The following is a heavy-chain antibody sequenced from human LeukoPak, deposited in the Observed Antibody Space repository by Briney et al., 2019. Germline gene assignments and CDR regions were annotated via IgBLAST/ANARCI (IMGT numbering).Heavy chain of an antibody. J-gene: IGHJ4*02. D-gene: IGHD3-10*01. Sequence: TGGSLRLSCVASGFTFSGYAMTWVRQAPGEGLEWVSGISGSGGTTYCADSVKGRFTISRDNSKNTLYLQMNSLRAEDTAVYYCAKDDIGSGNFPDYWGQGTLVTVSS. CDR3: AKDDIGSGNFPDY. CDR1: GFTFSGYA. CDR2: ISGSGGTT. V-gene: IGHV3-23*01.